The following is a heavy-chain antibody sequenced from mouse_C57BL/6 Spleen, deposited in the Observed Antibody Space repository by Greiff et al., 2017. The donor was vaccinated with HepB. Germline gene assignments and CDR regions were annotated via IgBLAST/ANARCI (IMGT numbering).Heavy chain of an antibody. V-gene: IGHV3-6*01. CDR1: GYSITSGYY. J-gene: IGHJ4*01. CDR3: ARDGRYYGSSYGYYAMDY. CDR2: ISYDGSN. Sequence: EVQLQQSGPGLVKPSQSLSLTCSVTGYSITSGYYWNWIRQFPGNKLEWMGYISYDGSNNYNPSLKNRISITRDTSKNQFFLKLNSVTTEDTATYYCARDGRYYGSSYGYYAMDYWGQGTSVTVSS. D-gene: IGHD1-1*01.